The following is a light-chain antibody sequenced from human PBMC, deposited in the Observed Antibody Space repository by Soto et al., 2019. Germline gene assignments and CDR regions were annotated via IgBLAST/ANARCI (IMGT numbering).Light chain of an antibody. CDR1: QYITSW. CDR3: LQSTSFPHT. V-gene: IGKV1-12*01. CDR2: AAS. J-gene: IGKJ2*01. Sequence: DIQMTQSPSSVSASVGDRVTITCRASQYITSWLAWYQQKPGKAPQLLIYAASSLQSGVPSRFSVRGSGTDFTLTISSLQPEDFATYYCLQSTSFPHTLGQGTKLEIK.